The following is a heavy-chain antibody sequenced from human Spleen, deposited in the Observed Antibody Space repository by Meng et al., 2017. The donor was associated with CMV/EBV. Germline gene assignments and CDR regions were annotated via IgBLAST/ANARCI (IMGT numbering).Heavy chain of an antibody. V-gene: IGHV3-30-3*01. CDR2: ISYDGSNK. Sequence: AASGFTFSSYAMHWVRQAPGKGLEWVAVISYDGSNKYYADSVKGRFTISRDDSKNTLYLQMNSLKTEDTAVYYCTTEWGYCTNGVCYDFDYWGQGTLVTVSS. CDR1: GFTFSSYA. D-gene: IGHD2-8*01. CDR3: TTEWGYCTNGVCYDFDY. J-gene: IGHJ4*02.